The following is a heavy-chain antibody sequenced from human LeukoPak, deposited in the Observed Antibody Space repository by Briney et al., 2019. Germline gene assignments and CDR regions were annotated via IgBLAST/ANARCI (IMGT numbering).Heavy chain of an antibody. V-gene: IGHV1-2*06. Sequence: ASVKVSCKASVYTFTGYYMHWVRQAPGQGLEWMGRINPNSGGTNYAQKFQGRVTMTRDTSISTAYMELSRLRSDDTAVYYCARSSTYYYDSSGYYDFDYWGQGTLVTVSS. CDR2: INPNSGGT. CDR3: ARSSTYYYDSSGYYDFDY. CDR1: VYTFTGYY. D-gene: IGHD3-22*01. J-gene: IGHJ4*02.